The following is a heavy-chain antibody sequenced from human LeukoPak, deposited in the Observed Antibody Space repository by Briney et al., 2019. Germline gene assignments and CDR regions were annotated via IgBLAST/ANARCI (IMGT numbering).Heavy chain of an antibody. J-gene: IGHJ6*04. CDR2: INHSGST. CDR3: VGDSHYYGSGTGLDV. V-gene: IGHV4-34*01. CDR1: GGSFSGYY. D-gene: IGHD3-10*01. Sequence: PSETLSLTCAVYGGSFSGYYWSWIRQPPGKGLEWIGEINHSGSTNYNPSLKSRVTISVDTSKNQFSLKLNSVTAADTAVYYCVGDSHYYGSGTGLDVWGKGTTVTVSS.